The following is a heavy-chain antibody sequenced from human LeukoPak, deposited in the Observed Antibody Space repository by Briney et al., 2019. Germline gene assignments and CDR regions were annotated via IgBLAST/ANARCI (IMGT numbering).Heavy chain of an antibody. Sequence: GGSLRLSCAASGFTFSSYGMHWVRQAPGKGLEWVAVISYDGSNKYYADSVKGRFTIFRDNSKNTLYLQMNSLRAEDTAVYYCAKDPGSDDFYYYMDVWGKGTTVTVSS. CDR3: AKDPGSDDFYYYMDV. V-gene: IGHV3-30*18. CDR2: ISYDGSNK. CDR1: GFTFSSYG. J-gene: IGHJ6*03.